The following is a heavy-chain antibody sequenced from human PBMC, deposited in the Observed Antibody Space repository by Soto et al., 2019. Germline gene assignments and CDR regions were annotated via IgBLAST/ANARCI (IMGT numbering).Heavy chain of an antibody. Sequence: SGFTFSSYAMSWVRQAPGKGLEWVSAISGSGGRTYYADSVKGRFTISRDNSKNTLYLQMNSLRAEDTAVYYCAKDRAPRPFDYWGQGTLVTVSS. V-gene: IGHV3-23*01. CDR3: AKDRAPRPFDY. D-gene: IGHD3-10*01. CDR2: ISGSGGRT. J-gene: IGHJ4*02. CDR1: GFTFSSYA.